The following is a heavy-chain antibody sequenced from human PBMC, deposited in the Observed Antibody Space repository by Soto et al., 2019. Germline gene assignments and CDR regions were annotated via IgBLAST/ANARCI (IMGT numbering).Heavy chain of an antibody. Sequence: GESLKISCKGSGYSFTSYWIGWVRQMPGKGLEWMGIIYPGDSDTRYSPSFQGQVTISADRSISTAYLQWSSLKASDTAMYYCARLSGCSSTSCYTHMDVWGQGTTVTVSS. CDR3: ARLSGCSSTSCYTHMDV. CDR1: GYSFTSYW. CDR2: IYPGDSDT. V-gene: IGHV5-51*01. D-gene: IGHD2-2*02. J-gene: IGHJ6*02.